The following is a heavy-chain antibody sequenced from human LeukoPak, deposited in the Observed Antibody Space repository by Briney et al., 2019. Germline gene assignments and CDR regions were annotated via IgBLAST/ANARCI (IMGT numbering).Heavy chain of an antibody. J-gene: IGHJ5*02. Sequence: PSETLSLTGTVSGYSISSGYYWGWIRQPPGKGLEWIGSIYHSGSTYYNPSLKSRVTISVDTSKNQFSLKLSSVTAADTAVYYCARMLYDSSGYYKNVDNWFDPWGQGTLVTVSS. CDR1: GYSISSGYY. D-gene: IGHD3-22*01. V-gene: IGHV4-38-2*02. CDR3: ARMLYDSSGYYKNVDNWFDP. CDR2: IYHSGST.